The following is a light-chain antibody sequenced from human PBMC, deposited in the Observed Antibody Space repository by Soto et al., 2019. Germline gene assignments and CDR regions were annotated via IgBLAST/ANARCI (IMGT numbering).Light chain of an antibody. V-gene: IGLV2-14*01. Sequence: QSVLPQPASVSGSPGQSITISCTGTSRDVGGYNYVSWYQQHPGKAPKLMIYEVSNRPSGDSNRFSGSKSGNTASLTISGLQAEDEADYYCSSYTSSSTLVFGTGTKVTVL. CDR2: EVS. CDR3: SSYTSSSTLV. CDR1: SRDVGGYNY. J-gene: IGLJ1*01.